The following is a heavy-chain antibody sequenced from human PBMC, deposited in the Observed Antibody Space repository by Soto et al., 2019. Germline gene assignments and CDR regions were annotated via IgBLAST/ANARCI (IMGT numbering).Heavy chain of an antibody. CDR1: GFTFDDYA. J-gene: IGHJ3*02. Sequence: DVQLVESGGGLVQPGRSLRLSCAASGFTFDDYAMHWVRQAPGKGLEWVSGISWNSGSIGYADSVKGRFTISRDNAKNSLYLQMNSLRAEDTALYYCAKEMRYCSSTSCYGKAFDIWGQGTMVTVSS. V-gene: IGHV3-9*01. D-gene: IGHD2-2*01. CDR3: AKEMRYCSSTSCYGKAFDI. CDR2: ISWNSGSI.